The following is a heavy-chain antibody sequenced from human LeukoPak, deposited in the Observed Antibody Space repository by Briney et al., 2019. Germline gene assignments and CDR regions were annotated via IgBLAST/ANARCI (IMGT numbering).Heavy chain of an antibody. CDR1: GFTFSSYA. CDR2: ISGSGGST. V-gene: IGHV3-23*01. Sequence: PGGSLRLSCAASGFTFSSYAMSWVRQAPGKGLEWVSAISGSGGSTYYADSVKGRFTISRDNSKNTLYLQMNSLRAEDTAVYYCAREDGVVIRGYYYYYMDVWGKGTTVTVSS. D-gene: IGHD3-3*01. J-gene: IGHJ6*03. CDR3: AREDGVVIRGYYYYYMDV.